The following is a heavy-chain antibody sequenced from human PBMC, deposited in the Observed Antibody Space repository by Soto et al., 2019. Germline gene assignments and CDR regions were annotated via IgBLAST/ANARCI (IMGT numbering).Heavy chain of an antibody. D-gene: IGHD6-13*01. V-gene: IGHV4-34*01. CDR2: ICHGGGA. CDR3: AGYSNSWSKYVKH. J-gene: IGHJ1*01. Sequence: VQLQQWGAGLLKPSETLSLTCAVYGGSFSGYCWSWIRQTPGERLEWVGDICHGGGANYNPSLNCRXXFSMDPSKNQFSLKLNSVMAADTAVYYCAGYSNSWSKYVKHWGRGSLVTVSS. CDR1: GGSFSGYC.